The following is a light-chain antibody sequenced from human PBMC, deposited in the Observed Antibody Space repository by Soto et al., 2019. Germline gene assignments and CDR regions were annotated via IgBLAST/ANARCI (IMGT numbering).Light chain of an antibody. CDR1: SSNIGSSN. Sequence: THPRSACWTPGHRVTISCSGSSSNIGSSNVKWYHQLPGTAPKLLIYTNNQRPSGVPDRFSGSKSGTSASLAISGLHSEDEADYHCAAWDDSLNASVFGTGTKVTV. V-gene: IGLV1-44*01. CDR3: AAWDDSLNASV. CDR2: TNN. J-gene: IGLJ1*01.